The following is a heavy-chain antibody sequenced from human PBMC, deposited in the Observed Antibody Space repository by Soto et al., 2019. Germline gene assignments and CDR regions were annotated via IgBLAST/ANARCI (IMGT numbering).Heavy chain of an antibody. CDR1: GGSFSGYY. V-gene: IGHV4-34*01. Sequence: SETLSLTCAVYGGSFSGYYWSWIRQPPGKGLEWIGEINHSGSTNYNPSLKSRVTISVDTSKNQFSLKLSSVTAADTAVYYCARVFGWQDFDYWGQGTLVTVSS. D-gene: IGHD6-19*01. CDR2: INHSGST. J-gene: IGHJ4*02. CDR3: ARVFGWQDFDY.